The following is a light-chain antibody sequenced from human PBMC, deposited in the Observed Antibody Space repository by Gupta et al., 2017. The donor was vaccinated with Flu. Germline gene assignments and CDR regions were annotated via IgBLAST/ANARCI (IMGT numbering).Light chain of an antibody. V-gene: IGLV2-11*01. Sequence: QSPPTQPRSVSGDPRQSVTISCTGSSTDVGGANRVSWYQQRPGKAPKLILYDVTARPSGVPDRFSGSKSGNTASLAISGLQADDEADYSCSSHAGILTWVFGTGIKVTVL. CDR1: STDVGGANR. CDR3: SSHAGILTWV. J-gene: IGLJ1*01. CDR2: DVT.